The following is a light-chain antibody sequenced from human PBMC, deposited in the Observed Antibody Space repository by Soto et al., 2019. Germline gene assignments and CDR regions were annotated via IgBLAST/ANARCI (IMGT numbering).Light chain of an antibody. J-gene: IGKJ2*01. V-gene: IGKV3-15*01. CDR3: QQYHNWPPYT. Sequence: ETLMTQSPATLSVSPGERVTLSCRASQSVSSNLAWYHQKPGQAPRLLIYGASTRATGIPARFSGSGSGTEFTLTISSLQSEDFAVYYCQQYHNWPPYTFGQATKLEIK. CDR2: GAS. CDR1: QSVSSN.